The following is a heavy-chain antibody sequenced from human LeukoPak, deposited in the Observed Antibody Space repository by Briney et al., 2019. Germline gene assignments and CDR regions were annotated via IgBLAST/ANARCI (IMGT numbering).Heavy chain of an antibody. CDR2: TYYRSKWYH. V-gene: IGHV6-1*01. J-gene: IGHJ4*02. CDR3: ARAPTPDLGSYVYDN. Sequence: SQTLSLTCAISGGSVSSNSATWNWIRQSPSRGLEWLGRTYYRSKWYHDYAVSVNSRISINPDTSKNQFSLQLNSVTPEDTAVYYCARAPTPDLGSYVYDNWGQGTLVTVSS. CDR1: GGSVSSNSAT. D-gene: IGHD5/OR15-5a*01.